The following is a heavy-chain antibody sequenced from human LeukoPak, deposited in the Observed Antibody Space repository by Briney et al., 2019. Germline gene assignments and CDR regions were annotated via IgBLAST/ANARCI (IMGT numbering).Heavy chain of an antibody. CDR3: ARYLHYYYYYYMDV. CDR2: ISAYNGNT. Sequence: ASVKVSCKASGYTFTSYGISWVRQAPGQGLEWTGWISAYNGNTNYAQKLQGRVTMTTDTSTSTAYMELRSLRSDDTAVYYCARYLHYYYYYYMDVWGKGTTVTVSS. J-gene: IGHJ6*03. V-gene: IGHV1-18*01. CDR1: GYTFTSYG.